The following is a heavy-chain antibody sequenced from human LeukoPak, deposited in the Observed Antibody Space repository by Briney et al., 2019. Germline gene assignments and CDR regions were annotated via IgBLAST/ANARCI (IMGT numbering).Heavy chain of an antibody. V-gene: IGHV4-34*01. CDR3: ARVRFPNVPCDY. D-gene: IGHD2-21*01. CDR2: ISQSGTT. CDR1: GGYFSGYY. J-gene: IGHJ4*02. Sequence: SETLSLTCAVYGGYFSGYYWSWIRQPPGKGLEWIGEISQSGTTNYSPSLKSRVTISVDTSKNQFSLKLSSVTAADMGVYYCARVRFPNVPCDYWGQGTLVTVSS.